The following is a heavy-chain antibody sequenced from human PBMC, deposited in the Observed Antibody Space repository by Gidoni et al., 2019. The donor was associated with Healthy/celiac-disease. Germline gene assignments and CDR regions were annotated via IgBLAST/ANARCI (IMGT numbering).Heavy chain of an antibody. CDR2: TYYRSKWYN. D-gene: IGHD2-2*01. CDR1: GDSVSSNSAA. CDR3: AREGLQIVVVPAAIDEGGWFDP. Sequence: QVQLQQSGPGLVKPSQTLSLTCAISGDSVSSNSAAWNWIRQSPSRGLEWLGRTYYRSKWYNDYAVSVKSRITINPDTSKNQFSLQLNSVTPEDTAVYYCAREGLQIVVVPAAIDEGGWFDPWGQGTLVTVSS. J-gene: IGHJ5*02. V-gene: IGHV6-1*01.